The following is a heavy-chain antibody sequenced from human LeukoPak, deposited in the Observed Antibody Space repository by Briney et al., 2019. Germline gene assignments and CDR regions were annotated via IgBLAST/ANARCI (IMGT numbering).Heavy chain of an antibody. J-gene: IGHJ4*02. D-gene: IGHD6-19*01. CDR2: INPNSGGT. CDR1: GYTFTGYY. CDR3: ASSIAVAGTGFDY. Sequence: ASVKVSCKASGYTFTGYYMHWVRQAPGQGLEWMGWINPNSGGTNYAQKFQGRVTMTRDTSISTAYMELSRLRSDDTAVYYCASSIAVAGTGFDYWGQGALVTVSS. V-gene: IGHV1-2*02.